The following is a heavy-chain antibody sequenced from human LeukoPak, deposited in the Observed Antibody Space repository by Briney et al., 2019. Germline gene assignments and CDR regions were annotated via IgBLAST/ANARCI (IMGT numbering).Heavy chain of an antibody. V-gene: IGHV4-39*01. Sequence: SETLSLTCTVSGGSISSSSYYWGWIRQPPGKGLEWIGSIYYSGSTYYNPSLKSRVTISVDTSKNKFSLKLSSVTAADTAVYYCARRGGGSYLKNYFDYWGQGTLVTVSS. CDR2: IYYSGST. D-gene: IGHD1-26*01. CDR1: GGSISSSSYY. J-gene: IGHJ4*02. CDR3: ARRGGGSYLKNYFDY.